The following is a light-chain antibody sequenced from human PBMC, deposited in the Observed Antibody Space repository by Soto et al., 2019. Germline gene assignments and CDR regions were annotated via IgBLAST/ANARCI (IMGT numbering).Light chain of an antibody. Sequence: DIQLTQSPSFLSASVGDRVTITCRASQGISSYLAWYQQKPGKAPKLLIYAASTLQSGVPSRFSGSGSGTEFTLTISNLQPEDFATYYWQQLNSSPLTFGGGTKVEIK. J-gene: IGKJ4*01. CDR1: QGISSY. CDR3: QQLNSSPLT. V-gene: IGKV1-9*01. CDR2: AAS.